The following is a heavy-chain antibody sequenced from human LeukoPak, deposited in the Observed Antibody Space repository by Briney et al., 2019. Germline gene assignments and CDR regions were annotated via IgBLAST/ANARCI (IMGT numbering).Heavy chain of an antibody. J-gene: IGHJ4*02. CDR2: ISSSSSYI. CDR1: GFTFSSYS. Sequence: GGSLRLSCAASGFTFSSYSMNWVRQAPGKGLEWVSSISSSSSYIYYADSVKGRFTISRDNAKNSLYLQMNSLRAEDTAVYYCARVNPPEYYYDSSGHEDYWGQGTLVTVSS. V-gene: IGHV3-21*01. CDR3: ARVNPPEYYYDSSGHEDY. D-gene: IGHD3-22*01.